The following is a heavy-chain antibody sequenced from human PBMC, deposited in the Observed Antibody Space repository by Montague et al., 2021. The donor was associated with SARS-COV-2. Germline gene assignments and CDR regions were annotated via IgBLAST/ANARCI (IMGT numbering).Heavy chain of an antibody. CDR1: GFTFSSYA. CDR3: ARDRRYYDSSVYPGVAYNWFDP. D-gene: IGHD3-22*01. V-gene: IGHV3-30-3*01. Sequence: SLRLSCAASGFTFSSYAMHWVRQAPGKGLEWVAVISYDGSNKYYADSVKGRFTISRDNSKNTLYLQMNSLRAEDTAVYYLARDRRYYDSSVYPGVAYNWFDPWGQGTLVTVSS. CDR2: ISYDGSNK. J-gene: IGHJ5*02.